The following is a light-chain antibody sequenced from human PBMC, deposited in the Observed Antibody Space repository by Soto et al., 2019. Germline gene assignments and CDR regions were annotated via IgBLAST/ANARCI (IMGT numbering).Light chain of an antibody. J-gene: IGKJ2*01. CDR1: QDISNY. CDR2: DAS. V-gene: IGKV1-33*01. CDR3: QQYDNLSYT. Sequence: DIPMTQSPSSLSASVGDRVTITCQASQDISNYSNWYQQKPGKAPKLLIYDASNLETGVPSRFSGSGSGTDFTFTISSLQPEDIATYYCQQYDNLSYTFGQGTKLEIK.